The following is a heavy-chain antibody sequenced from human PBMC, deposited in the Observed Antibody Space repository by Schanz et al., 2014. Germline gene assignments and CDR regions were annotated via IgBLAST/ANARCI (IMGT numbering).Heavy chain of an antibody. CDR1: GYTFISYG. V-gene: IGHV1-18*01. D-gene: IGHD3-16*01. CDR2: ISAYNGHT. CDR3: ARLPNLRWGWFDP. J-gene: IGHJ5*02. Sequence: QVQLVQSGAEVKKPGSSMKVSCKASGYTFISYGIKWVRQAPGQGLEWMGWISAYNGHTDYAQKLQGRVTLTTDTSTSTAYMELRSLRSDDTAVYYCARLPNLRWGWFDPWGPGTLVTVSS.